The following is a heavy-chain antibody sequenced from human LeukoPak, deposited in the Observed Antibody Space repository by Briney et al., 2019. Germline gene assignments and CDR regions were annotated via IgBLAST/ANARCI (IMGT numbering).Heavy chain of an antibody. J-gene: IGHJ5*02. CDR2: INPNSGGT. Sequence: GASVKVSCKASGYTFTGYYMHWVRQAPGQGLEWMGWINPNSGGTNYAQKFQGRVTMTRDTSISTAYMELSRLRSDDTAVYYCARDTGGGDLMFWFDPWGQGTLVTVSS. D-gene: IGHD2-21*01. V-gene: IGHV1-2*02. CDR1: GYTFTGYY. CDR3: ARDTGGGDLMFWFDP.